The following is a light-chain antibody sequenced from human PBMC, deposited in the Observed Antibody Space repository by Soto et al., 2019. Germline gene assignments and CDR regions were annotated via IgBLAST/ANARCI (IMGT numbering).Light chain of an antibody. V-gene: IGKV1-5*01. CDR1: QSIGHW. CDR2: DAF. CDR3: QQYSRFPWT. Sequence: DIQMTQSPSTLSASVGDRVIVTCRASQSIGHWLAWYKQKPGRAPTLLIYDAFKLEGGVPTRFSGSVSGTEFTLTIDSLQPDDTATYHCQQYSRFPWTFGQGTKVDIK. J-gene: IGKJ1*01.